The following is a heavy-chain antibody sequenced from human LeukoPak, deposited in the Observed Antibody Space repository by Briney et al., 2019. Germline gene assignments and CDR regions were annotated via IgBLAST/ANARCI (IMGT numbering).Heavy chain of an antibody. CDR1: GFTFSSYW. CDR2: IKQDGSEK. V-gene: IGHV3-7*01. J-gene: IGHJ6*03. Sequence: GGSLRLSCAASGFTFSSYWMSWVRQAPGKGLEWVANIKQDGSEKYYVDSVKGRFTISRDNAKNSLYLQMNSLRAEDTAVYYCARVAGSSSWYLLYYYYYYMDVWDKGTTVTVSS. CDR3: ARVAGSSSWYLLYYYYYYMDV. D-gene: IGHD6-13*01.